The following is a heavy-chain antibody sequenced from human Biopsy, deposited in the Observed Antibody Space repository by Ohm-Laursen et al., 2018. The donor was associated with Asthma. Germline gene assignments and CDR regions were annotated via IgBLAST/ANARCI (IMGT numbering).Heavy chain of an antibody. CDR2: VNTGNGDT. CDR3: ARTYYDFLTGQVKDVFGV. Sequence: ASVKVSCKASGYNFISFAIHWVRQAPGQRLEWMGWVNTGNGDTKYSQKFQGRVTITRDTSASTAYVELRSLRSEDTATYYCARTYYDFLTGQVKDVFGVWGQGTMAAVSS. V-gene: IGHV1-3*04. J-gene: IGHJ3*01. D-gene: IGHD3-9*01. CDR1: GYNFISFA.